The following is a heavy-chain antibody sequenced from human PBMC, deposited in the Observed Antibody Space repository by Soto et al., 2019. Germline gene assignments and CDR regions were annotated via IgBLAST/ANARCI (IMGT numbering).Heavy chain of an antibody. J-gene: IGHJ4*02. D-gene: IGHD6-19*01. V-gene: IGHV6-1*01. CDR1: GDSVSSNSAA. CDR2: TYYRSKWYN. CDR3: ARGPPGIAVAGPLAGRYYFDY. Sequence: KQSQTLSLTCAISGDSVSSNSAAWNWIRQSPSRGLEWLGRTYYRSKWYNDYAVSVKSRITINPDTSKNQFSLQLNSVTPEDTAVYYCARGPPGIAVAGPLAGRYYFDYWGQGTLVTVSS.